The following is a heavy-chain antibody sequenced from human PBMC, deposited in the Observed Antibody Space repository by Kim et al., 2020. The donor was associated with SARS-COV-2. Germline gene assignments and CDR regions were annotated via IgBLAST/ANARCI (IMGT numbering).Heavy chain of an antibody. CDR3: AREGGVCSSTSCYGDNWFDP. CDR1: GGSISSYY. J-gene: IGHJ5*02. CDR2: IYYSGST. D-gene: IGHD2-2*01. Sequence: SETLSLTCTVSGGSISSYYWSWIRQPPGKGLEWIGYIYYSGSTNYNPSLKSRVTISVDTSKNQFSLKLSSVTAADTAVYYCAREGGVCSSTSCYGDNWFDPWGQGTLVTVSS. V-gene: IGHV4-59*01.